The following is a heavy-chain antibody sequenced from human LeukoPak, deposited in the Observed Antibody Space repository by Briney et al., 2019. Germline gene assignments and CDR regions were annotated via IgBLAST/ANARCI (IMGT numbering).Heavy chain of an antibody. J-gene: IGHJ1*01. CDR3: ATYSILNAREFRY. V-gene: IGHV3-7*01. CDR2: IKQDGSET. Sequence: GGSLRLSCAASGFTLSSHWMGWVRQAPGKGLEWVANIKQDGSETYYVDSVKGRFTISRDNAKNSVYLQMNSLGADDTAVYYCATYSILNAREFRYWGQGTLVTVTS. CDR1: GFTLSSHW. D-gene: IGHD4-11*01.